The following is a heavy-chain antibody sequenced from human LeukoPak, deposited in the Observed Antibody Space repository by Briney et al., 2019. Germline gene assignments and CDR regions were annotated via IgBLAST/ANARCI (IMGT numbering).Heavy chain of an antibody. J-gene: IGHJ4*02. CDR2: SNWNGGST. CDR1: GFAFDDYG. D-gene: IGHD3-22*01. V-gene: IGHV3-20*04. Sequence: GGSLRLSCAASGFAFDDYGMSWVRQAPGKGLDWVACSNWNGGSTGYADSVKGRFTISRDNAKNSLYLQMNSLRAEDTALYYCARAYYYDSSGYYPVDYWGQGTLVTVSS. CDR3: ARAYYYDSSGYYPVDY.